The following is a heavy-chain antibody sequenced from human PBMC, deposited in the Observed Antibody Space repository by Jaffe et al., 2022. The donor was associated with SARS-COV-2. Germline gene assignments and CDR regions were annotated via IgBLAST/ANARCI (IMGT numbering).Heavy chain of an antibody. J-gene: IGHJ6*03. CDR1: GGSFSGYY. D-gene: IGHD3-10*01. CDR3: ARGIPTPYYYGSGSRHYYYYYMDV. V-gene: IGHV4-34*01. Sequence: QVQLQQWGAGLLKPSETLSLTCAVYGGSFSGYYWSWIRQPPGKGLEWIGEINHSGSTNYNPSLKSRVTISVDTSKNQFSLKLSSVTAADTAVYYCARGIPTPYYYGSGSRHYYYYYMDVWGKGTTVTVSS. CDR2: INHSGST.